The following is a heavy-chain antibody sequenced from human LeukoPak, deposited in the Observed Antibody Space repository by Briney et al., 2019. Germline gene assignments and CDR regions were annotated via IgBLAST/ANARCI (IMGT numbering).Heavy chain of an antibody. V-gene: IGHV3-23*01. CDR2: ISGSGGST. CDR1: GFTFSSYA. Sequence: GGSLRLSCAAFGFTFSSYAMSWVRQAPGKGLEWVSAISGSGGSTYYADSVKGRFTISRDNSKNTLHLQMNSLRAEDTAVYYCAGGSGSYYPPFDYWGQGTLVTVSS. D-gene: IGHD3-10*01. J-gene: IGHJ4*02. CDR3: AGGSGSYYPPFDY.